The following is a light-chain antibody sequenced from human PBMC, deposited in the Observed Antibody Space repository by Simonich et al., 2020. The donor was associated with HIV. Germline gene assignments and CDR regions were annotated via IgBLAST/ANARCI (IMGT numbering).Light chain of an antibody. CDR1: QSVLYSSNNKNY. Sequence: DIVMTQSPDSLAVSLGERATINCKYSQSVLYSSNNKNYLFWYQQKPGQPPKLLIYWASTRESGVPDRFSGSGSGTDFTLTISSLQAEDVALYYCQQYYTTPFTFGPGTKVDIK. V-gene: IGKV4-1*01. J-gene: IGKJ3*01. CDR3: QQYYTTPFT. CDR2: WAS.